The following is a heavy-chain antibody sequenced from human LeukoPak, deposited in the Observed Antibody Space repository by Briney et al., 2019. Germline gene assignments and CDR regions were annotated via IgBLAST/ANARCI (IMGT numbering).Heavy chain of an antibody. CDR3: ARRGRSSNYFDY. Sequence: GESLKISCKGSGYSFTSYWIAWVRQMPGKGLEWMGIIYPGGSDTRYSPSFQGQVTMSADKSISTAYLQWSSLKASDTATYYCARRGRSSNYFDYWGQGTLVTVSS. CDR1: GYSFTSYW. D-gene: IGHD6-6*01. CDR2: IYPGGSDT. V-gene: IGHV5-51*01. J-gene: IGHJ4*02.